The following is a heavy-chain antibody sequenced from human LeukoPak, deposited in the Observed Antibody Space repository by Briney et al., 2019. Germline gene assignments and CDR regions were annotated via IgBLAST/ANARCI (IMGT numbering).Heavy chain of an antibody. Sequence: GGSLRLSCAVSGITLSNYAMSWVRQAPGKGLEWVAGISDSGGSTNYADSVKGRFTISRDNPKNTLYLQMNSLRAEDTAVCFCAKRGVVIRVILVGFHKEAYYFDSWGQGALVTVSS. CDR2: ISDSGGST. CDR3: AKRGVVIRVILVGFHKEAYYFDS. V-gene: IGHV3-23*01. CDR1: GITLSNYA. J-gene: IGHJ4*02. D-gene: IGHD3-22*01.